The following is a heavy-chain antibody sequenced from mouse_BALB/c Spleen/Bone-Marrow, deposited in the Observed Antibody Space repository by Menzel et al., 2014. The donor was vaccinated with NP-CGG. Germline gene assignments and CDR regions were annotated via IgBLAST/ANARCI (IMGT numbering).Heavy chain of an antibody. D-gene: IGHD1-1*01. CDR1: GFNIKDTY. J-gene: IGHJ4*01. CDR2: IDPANGYT. V-gene: IGHV14-3*02. CDR3: ARGTTVVSYYAMDY. Sequence: VQLQQPGAELVKPGASVKLSCTASGFNIKDTYMHWVKQRPEQDLEWIGRIDPANGYTKFDPKFQGKATITADTSSNTAYLQLSSLTSEDTVVYYCARGTTVVSYYAMDYWGQGTSVTVSS.